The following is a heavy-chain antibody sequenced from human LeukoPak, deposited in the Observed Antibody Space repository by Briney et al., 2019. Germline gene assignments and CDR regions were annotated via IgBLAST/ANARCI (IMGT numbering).Heavy chain of an antibody. CDR2: IIPIFGTA. V-gene: IGHV1-69*13. D-gene: IGHD2-2*01. J-gene: IGHJ4*02. CDR1: GGTFSSYA. Sequence: ASVKVSCKASGGTFSSYAISWVRQAPGQGLEWMGGIIPIFGTANYAQKFQGRVTITADESTSTAYMELSSLRSEDTAVYYCARDEWGYQLLFFWGQGTLVTVSS. CDR3: ARDEWGYQLLFF.